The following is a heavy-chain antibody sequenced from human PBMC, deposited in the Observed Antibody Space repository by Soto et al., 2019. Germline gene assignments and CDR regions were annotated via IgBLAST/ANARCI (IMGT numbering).Heavy chain of an antibody. CDR3: ARLHCDSPNCVPLDP. CDR2: IFYSGST. V-gene: IGHV4-39*01. D-gene: IGHD2-2*01. J-gene: IGHJ5*02. CDR1: GDSISDDTYY. Sequence: QLQLQESGPGLVKPSETLSLTCTVSGDSISDDTYYWGWIRQPPGKGLEWIGSIFYSGSTYYNPSLKIPGTMSVDTSKNQLPLKLSSVTAPDTAVYYCARLHCDSPNCVPLDPWGQGTLVTVSS.